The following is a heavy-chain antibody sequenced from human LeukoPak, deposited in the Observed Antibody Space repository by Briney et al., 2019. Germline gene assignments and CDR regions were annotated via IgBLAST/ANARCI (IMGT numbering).Heavy chain of an antibody. V-gene: IGHV1-46*01. CDR1: GYTFTGYY. Sequence: ASVKVSCKASGYTFTGYYMHWVRQAPGQGLEWMGIINPSGGSTSYAQKFQGRVTMTRDTSTSTVYMELSSLRSEDTAVYYCARTAPYGDYWYYYYGMDVWGQGTTVTVSS. CDR2: INPSGGST. J-gene: IGHJ6*02. D-gene: IGHD4-17*01. CDR3: ARTAPYGDYWYYYYGMDV.